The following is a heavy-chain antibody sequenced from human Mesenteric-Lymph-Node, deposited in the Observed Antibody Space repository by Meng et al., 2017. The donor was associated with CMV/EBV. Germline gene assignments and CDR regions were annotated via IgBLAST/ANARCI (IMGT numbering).Heavy chain of an antibody. CDR2: INPDSGGT. J-gene: IGHJ6*02. D-gene: IGHD4-11*01. CDR3: TREDSNYVGGGGYGLDV. CDR1: GYTFTGNY. Sequence: ASVKVSCKASGYTFTGNYLHWVRQAPGQGLEWMGWINPDSGGTNYAQKFQGSVSMTRDTSISTAYMELSMLRSDDTAVYYCTREDSNYVGGGGYGLDVWGQGSTVTVSS. V-gene: IGHV1-2*02.